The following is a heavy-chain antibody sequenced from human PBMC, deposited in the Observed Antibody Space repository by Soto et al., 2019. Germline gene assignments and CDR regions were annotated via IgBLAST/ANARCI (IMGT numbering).Heavy chain of an antibody. CDR2: ISGSGDAT. D-gene: IGHD3-9*01. CDR1: RVPFSGYA. CDR3: ARDPSTGFADY. J-gene: IGHJ4*02. Sequence: PGGSLRLSCAASRVPFSGYAMNWVRQAPGKGLEWVSTISGSGDATYYADSVKGRFTVSRDNPKNTLYLQLNSLRAEDTAVYYCARDPSTGFADYWGQGNLVTVSS. V-gene: IGHV3-23*01.